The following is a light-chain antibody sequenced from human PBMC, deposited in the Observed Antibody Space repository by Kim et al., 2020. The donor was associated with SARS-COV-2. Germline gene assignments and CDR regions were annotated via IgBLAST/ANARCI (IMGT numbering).Light chain of an antibody. V-gene: IGKV1-39*01. Sequence: DIQMTQSPSSLSASVGDRVTISCRTSQSISSHLNWYHQKPGRAPKLLIYAASTLQGGVPSRFSGSGSETDFTLTISSLQPEDFATYFCQQSYITPFTFGPRTKVDI. CDR2: AAS. J-gene: IGKJ3*01. CDR1: QSISSH. CDR3: QQSYITPFT.